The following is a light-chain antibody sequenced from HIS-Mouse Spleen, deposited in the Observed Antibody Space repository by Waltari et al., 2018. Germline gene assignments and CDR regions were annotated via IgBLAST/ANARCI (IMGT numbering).Light chain of an antibody. CDR2: KGG. J-gene: IGLJ1*01. Sequence: SYELTQPPSVSVSPGQTARITCSGDALPKQYAYWYQQKPGQAPVLVIYKGGERPSGVPERFSGSSSGTTVTLTISGVQAEDEADYYCQSADSSGTYVFGTGTKVTVL. CDR3: QSADSSGTYV. CDR1: ALPKQY. V-gene: IGLV3-25*03.